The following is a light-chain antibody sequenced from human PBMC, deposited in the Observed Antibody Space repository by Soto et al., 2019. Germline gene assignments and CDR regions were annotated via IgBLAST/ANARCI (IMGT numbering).Light chain of an antibody. CDR2: EVS. Sequence: QSALTQPPAASGSPGQSVTISCTGTSSDVGGYHYVSCYQQHPGKAPKVIIYEVSKRPSGVPDRFSGSKSGSTASLTVSGLQAEDEDYYYCSSYAVTNLFVFGTGTKV. CDR3: SSYAVTNLFV. CDR1: SSDVGGYHY. J-gene: IGLJ1*01. V-gene: IGLV2-8*01.